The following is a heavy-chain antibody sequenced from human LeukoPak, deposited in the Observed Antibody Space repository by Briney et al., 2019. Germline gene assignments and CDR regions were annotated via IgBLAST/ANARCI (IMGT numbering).Heavy chain of an antibody. D-gene: IGHD6-13*01. CDR1: GFTVSSNY. CDR3: ARAGPSSSWHQFDY. CDR2: IYSGGST. J-gene: IGHJ4*02. V-gene: IGHV3-53*01. Sequence: GGSLRLSCAASGFTVSSNYMIWVRQAPGKGLEWVSVIYSGGSTYYADSVKGRFTISRDNSKNTLYLQMNSLRAEETAVYYCARAGPSSSWHQFDYWGQGTLVTVSS.